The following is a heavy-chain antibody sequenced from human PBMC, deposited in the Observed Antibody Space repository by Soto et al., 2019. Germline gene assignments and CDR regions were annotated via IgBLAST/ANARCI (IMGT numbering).Heavy chain of an antibody. D-gene: IGHD6-13*01. J-gene: IGHJ4*02. CDR2: INPSGGST. CDR3: AIYSAIAAAGTLSDF. V-gene: IGHV1-46*01. CDR1: GYTFTSYY. Sequence: SVKVSCKASGYTFTSYYMHWVRQAPGQGLEWMGIINPSGGSTSYAQKFQGRVTMTRDTSTSTVYMELRSLRSEDTAVYYCAIYSAIAAAGTLSDFWGQGSLVTVS.